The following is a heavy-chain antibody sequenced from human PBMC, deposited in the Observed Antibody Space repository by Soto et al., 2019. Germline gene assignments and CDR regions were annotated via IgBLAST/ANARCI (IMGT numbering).Heavy chain of an antibody. V-gene: IGHV3-11*01. CDR3: AREAVDG. CDR2: IRSGGSTI. Sequence: QVQLVESGGGLVKPGGSLRLSCAASGFTFSDYYMRWIRQAPGKGLEWVSSIRSGGSTIDDAASVKGRFTIPRYNDKNSLYLQMNSLRAEDADVYYCAREAVDGWGQGTLVTFAS. J-gene: IGHJ4*02. CDR1: GFTFSDYY.